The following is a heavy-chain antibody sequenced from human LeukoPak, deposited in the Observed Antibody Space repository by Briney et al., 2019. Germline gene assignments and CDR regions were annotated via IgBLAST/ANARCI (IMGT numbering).Heavy chain of an antibody. V-gene: IGHV4-59*08. CDR2: IYYSGST. CDR1: GGSISSYY. CDR3: ARQGSSGWYYFDY. J-gene: IGHJ4*02. D-gene: IGHD6-19*01. Sequence: SETLSLACTVSGGSISSYYWSWIRQPPGKGLEWIGYIYYSGSTNYNPSLKSRVTISVDTSKNQFSLKLSSVTAADTAVYYCARQGSSGWYYFDYWGQGTLVTVSS.